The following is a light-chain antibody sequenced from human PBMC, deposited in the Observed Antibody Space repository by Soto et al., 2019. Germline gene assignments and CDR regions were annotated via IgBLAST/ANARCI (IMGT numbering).Light chain of an antibody. J-gene: IGKJ1*01. CDR3: HQYDSWT. Sequence: EIVLTQSPGNLSLSPGERATLSCRASQSFNSIYLAWYQQKPGQAPRLLIYGASSRATGIPDRFSGSGSGTDFTLTISRLEPEEFAVYYCHQYDSWTFGQGTKVDIK. CDR2: GAS. V-gene: IGKV3-20*01. CDR1: QSFNSIY.